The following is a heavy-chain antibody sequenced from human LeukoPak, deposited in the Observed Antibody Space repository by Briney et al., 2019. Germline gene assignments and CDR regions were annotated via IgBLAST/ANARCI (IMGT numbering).Heavy chain of an antibody. D-gene: IGHD3-10*01. CDR2: ISYDGSNK. CDR3: AKLEGTYYSGSGILD. CDR1: GFTFSSYG. V-gene: IGHV3-30*18. J-gene: IGHJ4*02. Sequence: GGSLRLSCAASGFTFSSYGMYWVRQAPGRGLEWVTVISYDGSNKYYADSVKGRFTISRDNSKNTLYLQMNSLRAEDTAVYYCAKLEGTYYSGSGILDWGQGTLVTVSS.